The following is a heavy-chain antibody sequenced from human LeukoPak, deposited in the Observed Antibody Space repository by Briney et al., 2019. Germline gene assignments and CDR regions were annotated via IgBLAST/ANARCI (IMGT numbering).Heavy chain of an antibody. CDR1: GFTFSDYY. D-gene: IGHD3-10*01. CDR2: ISSSGSTI. J-gene: IGHJ6*02. V-gene: IGHV3-11*01. Sequence: GGSLRLSCAASGFTFSDYYMSWIRQAPGKGLEWVSYISSSGSTIYYADSVKGRFTISRDNAKNSLYLQMNSLRAEDTAVCYCAIRGNLGPIWFGESQIVGMDVWGQGTTVTVSS. CDR3: AIRGNLGPIWFGESQIVGMDV.